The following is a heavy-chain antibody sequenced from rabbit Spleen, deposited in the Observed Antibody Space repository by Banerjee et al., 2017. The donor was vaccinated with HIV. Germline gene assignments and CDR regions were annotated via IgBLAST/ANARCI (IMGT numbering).Heavy chain of an antibody. J-gene: IGHJ6*01. V-gene: IGHV1S40*01. CDR3: ARDASSSFSSYGMDL. D-gene: IGHD8-1*01. Sequence: QSLEESGGDLVKPGASRTLTCTASGVSFSSSSYMCWVRQAPGKGLEWIACIDAGSSGFSYFATWAKGLFTCSKTSSTTVTLQMPRLTAADTATYFCARDASSSFSSYGMDLWGQGTLVTVS. CDR2: IDAGSSGFS. CDR1: GVSFSSSSY.